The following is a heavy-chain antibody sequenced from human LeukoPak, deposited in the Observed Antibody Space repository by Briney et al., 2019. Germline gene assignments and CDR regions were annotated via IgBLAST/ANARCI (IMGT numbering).Heavy chain of an antibody. CDR1: GFTFSTFA. Sequence: PGGSLILSCATSGFTFSTFAMHWVRQAPGKGLEWVAFIRYDGRDKYYVDSVKGRFIISRDNSKNTLFLQMNTVRPEDTAVYYCAKEIHDYGHYPLDYWGQETVERVSS. V-gene: IGHV3-30*02. CDR3: AKEIHDYGHYPLDY. CDR2: IRYDGRDK. D-gene: IGHD4-17*01. J-gene: IGHJ4*02.